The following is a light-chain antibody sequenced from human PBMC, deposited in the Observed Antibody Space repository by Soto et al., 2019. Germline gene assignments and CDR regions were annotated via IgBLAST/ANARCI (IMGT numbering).Light chain of an antibody. Sequence: QAVVTQEPSLTVSPGGTVTLTCGSSTGGVASGHYPYWLQQKPGQAPRTLIYDTDNRHSWTPARFSGSLLGGKAALTLSGAQPEDEAEYYCLVSYSGARVFGGGTKLTVL. CDR1: TGGVASGHY. J-gene: IGLJ2*01. CDR3: LVSYSGARV. V-gene: IGLV7-46*01. CDR2: DTD.